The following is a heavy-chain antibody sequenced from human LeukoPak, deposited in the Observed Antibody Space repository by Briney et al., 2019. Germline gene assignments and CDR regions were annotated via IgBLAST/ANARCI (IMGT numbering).Heavy chain of an antibody. V-gene: IGHV3-53*01. CDR1: GFTVSSNY. CDR3: ARDLLSDYYDSSDN. Sequence: GGSLRLSCAASGFTVSSNYTSWVRQAPGKGLGWVSVIYSGGSTYYADSVKGRFTISRDNSKNTLYLQMNSLRAEDTAVYYCARDLLSDYYDSSDNWGQGTLVTVSS. J-gene: IGHJ4*02. D-gene: IGHD3-22*01. CDR2: IYSGGST.